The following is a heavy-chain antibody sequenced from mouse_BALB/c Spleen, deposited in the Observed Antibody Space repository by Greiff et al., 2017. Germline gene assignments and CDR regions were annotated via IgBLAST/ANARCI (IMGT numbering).Heavy chain of an antibody. CDR1: GYSITSDYA. D-gene: IGHD2-14*01. CDR3: ARMGYSWFAY. V-gene: IGHV3-2*02. J-gene: IGHJ3*01. Sequence: EVKLVESGPGLVKPSQSLSLTCTVTGYSITSDYAWNWIRQFPGNKLEWMGYISYSGSTSYNPSLKSRISITRDTSKNQFFLQLNSVTTEDTATYYCARMGYSWFAYWGQGTLVTVSA. CDR2: ISYSGST.